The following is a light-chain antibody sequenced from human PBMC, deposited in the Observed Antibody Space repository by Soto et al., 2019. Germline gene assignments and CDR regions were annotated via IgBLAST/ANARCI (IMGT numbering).Light chain of an antibody. CDR3: QQYNDWPPST. V-gene: IGKV3-15*01. CDR1: ETVATN. J-gene: IGKJ1*01. Sequence: EVVMTQSPATLSVSPGERATLSCRASETVATNLAWYQQKPGQAPRLLISGASTRATGVPARFSGSGSGTEFTLTISSLQSEDFAVYYCQQYNDWPPSTFGQGTKVDIK. CDR2: GAS.